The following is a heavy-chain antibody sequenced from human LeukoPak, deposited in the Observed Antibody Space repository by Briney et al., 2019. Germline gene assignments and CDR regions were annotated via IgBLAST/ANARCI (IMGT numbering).Heavy chain of an antibody. CDR2: INPNSGDT. CDR3: ATLVVVYYDSSGYYFFDY. Sequence: GASVKVSCKTSGYTFSDYYIHWIRQAPGQGLEWVGWINPNSGDTDYAQKFQGRVTMTEDTSTDTAYMELSSLRSEDTAVHYCATLVVVYYDSSGYYFFDYWGQGTLVTVSS. V-gene: IGHV1-2*02. CDR1: GYTFSDYY. D-gene: IGHD3-22*01. J-gene: IGHJ4*02.